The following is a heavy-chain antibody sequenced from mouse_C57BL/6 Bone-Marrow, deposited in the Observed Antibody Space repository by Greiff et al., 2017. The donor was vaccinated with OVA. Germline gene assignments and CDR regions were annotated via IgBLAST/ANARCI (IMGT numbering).Heavy chain of an antibody. V-gene: IGHV1-74*01. CDR3: AIDDGYYSYYFDY. CDR2: IHPSDSDT. CDR1: GYTFTSYD. Sequence: QVQLQQSGPELVKPGASVKLSCKASGYTFTSYDINWVKQRPGQGLEWIGRIHPSDSDTNYNQKFKGKATLTVDKSSSTAYMQLSSLTSEDSAVYYCAIDDGYYSYYFDYWGQGTTLTVSS. J-gene: IGHJ2*01. D-gene: IGHD2-3*01.